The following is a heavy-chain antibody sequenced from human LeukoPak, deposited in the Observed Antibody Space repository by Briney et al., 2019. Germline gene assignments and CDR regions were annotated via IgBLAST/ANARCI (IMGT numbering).Heavy chain of an antibody. CDR3: ARDSRGGNSYYFDS. V-gene: IGHV4-38-2*02. CDR1: GYSISSGYY. Sequence: SDTLSLTCTVSGYSISSGYYWGWIRQPPGKGLEWFGSRHHSGSTYYNPSLKSRVTISLDTSKNQFSLILSSVTAADTAVYYCARDSRGGNSYYFDSWGQGSLVTVSS. J-gene: IGHJ4*02. CDR2: RHHSGST. D-gene: IGHD4-23*01.